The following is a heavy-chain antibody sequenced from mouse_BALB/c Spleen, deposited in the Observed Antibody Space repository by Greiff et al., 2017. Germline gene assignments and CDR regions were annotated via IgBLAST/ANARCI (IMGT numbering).Heavy chain of an antibody. V-gene: IGHV1-4*01. CDR2: INPSSGYT. CDR1: GYTFTSYT. J-gene: IGHJ2*01. CDR3: ARSLLRYFDY. D-gene: IGHD1-1*01. Sequence: VKLMESGAELARPGASVKMSCKASGYTFTSYTMHWVKQRPGQGLEWIGYINPSSGYTNYNQKFKDKATLTADKSSSTAYMQLSSLTSEDSAVYYCARSLLRYFDYWGQGTTLTVSS.